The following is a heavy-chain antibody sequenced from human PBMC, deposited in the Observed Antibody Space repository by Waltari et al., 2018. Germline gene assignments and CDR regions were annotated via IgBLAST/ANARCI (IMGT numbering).Heavy chain of an antibody. V-gene: IGHV4-34*01. CDR3: ASFCGGDCYSLIDY. J-gene: IGHJ4*02. CDR1: GGSFSGYY. CDR2: INHSGRT. Sequence: QVQLQQWGAGLLKPSETLSLTCAVYGGSFSGYYWSWIRQPPGKGLEWIGEINHSGRTNYNPSLKSRVTISVDTSKNQFSLKLSSVTAADTAVYYCASFCGGDCYSLIDYWGQGTLVTVSS. D-gene: IGHD2-21*01.